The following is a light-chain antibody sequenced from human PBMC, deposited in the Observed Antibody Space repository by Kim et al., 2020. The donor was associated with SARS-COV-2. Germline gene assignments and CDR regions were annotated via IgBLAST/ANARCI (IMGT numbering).Light chain of an antibody. CDR3: QKCDGAPWT. CDR1: QRISNY. V-gene: IGKV1-27*01. Sequence: ASGGDRVTSTCRASQRISNYLAGYQQKPGKVPKLLIYAASALPAGVPTRCSGSVSGTDFTLTISSLQPEDVATYYCQKCDGAPWTFGQGTKVDIK. CDR2: AAS. J-gene: IGKJ1*01.